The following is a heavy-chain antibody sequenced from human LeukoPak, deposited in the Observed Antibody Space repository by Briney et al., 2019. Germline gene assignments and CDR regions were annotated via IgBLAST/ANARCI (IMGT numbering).Heavy chain of an antibody. Sequence: GGSLRLSCAASGFTFSNNYMHWVRQAPGKGLVWVSRIDRDGSSTTYADSVKGGFTISRDNTKNTLYLQMNSLRAEDTAVYYCAREHRNEGRTADSWGQGTLVTVSS. CDR3: AREHRNEGRTADS. J-gene: IGHJ4*02. CDR1: GFTFSNNY. D-gene: IGHD2-8*01. CDR2: IDRDGSST. V-gene: IGHV3-74*01.